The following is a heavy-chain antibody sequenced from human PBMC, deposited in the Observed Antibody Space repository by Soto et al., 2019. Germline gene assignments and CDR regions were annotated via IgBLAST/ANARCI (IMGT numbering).Heavy chain of an antibody. J-gene: IGHJ6*03. Sequence: QVQLQESGPGLVKPSQTLSLTCTVSGGSISSGGYYWSWIRQHPGKGLEWIGYIYYSGSTYYNPSLKSRVSISVDTSKNQFPLKLSSVTAADTAVYYCARAGRLELLYYYYYMDVWGKGTTVTVSS. CDR3: ARAGRLELLYYYYYMDV. D-gene: IGHD1-7*01. CDR2: IYYSGST. CDR1: GGSISSGGYY. V-gene: IGHV4-31*03.